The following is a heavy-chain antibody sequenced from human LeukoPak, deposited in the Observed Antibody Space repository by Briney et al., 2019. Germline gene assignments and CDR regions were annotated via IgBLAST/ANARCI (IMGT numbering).Heavy chain of an antibody. CDR2: INPSGGST. CDR3: ARVGGVDSSDFDP. V-gene: IGHV1-46*01. Sequence: GASVKVSCKASGYTFTSYGISWVRQAPGQGLEWMGIINPSGGSTSYAQKFQGRVTMTRDTSTSTVYMELSSLRSEDTAVYYCARVGGVDSSDFDPWGQGTLVTVSS. CDR1: GYTFTSYG. J-gene: IGHJ5*02. D-gene: IGHD3-22*01.